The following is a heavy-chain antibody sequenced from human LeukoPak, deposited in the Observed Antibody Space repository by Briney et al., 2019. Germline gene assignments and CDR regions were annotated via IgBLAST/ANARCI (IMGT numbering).Heavy chain of an antibody. CDR2: IYHSGTI. Sequence: SETLFLTCTVSGYSISSGYYWGWIRQPPGKGLEWLASIYHSGTIYYNPSLKSRVTISVDTSKNQFSLKLTSVTAADTAVYYCARGLGRQQLVSPFDYWGQGTLDPVSS. V-gene: IGHV4-38-2*02. CDR3: ARGLGRQQLVSPFDY. CDR1: GYSISSGYY. D-gene: IGHD6-13*01. J-gene: IGHJ4*02.